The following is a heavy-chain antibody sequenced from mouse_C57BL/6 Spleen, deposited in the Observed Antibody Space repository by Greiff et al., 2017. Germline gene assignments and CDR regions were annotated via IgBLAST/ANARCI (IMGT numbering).Heavy chain of an antibody. V-gene: IGHV1-69*01. CDR2: IDPSDSYT. CDR1: GYTFTSYW. Sequence: QVQLQQPGAELVMPGASVKLSCKASGYTFTSYWMHWVKQRPGQGLEWIGEIDPSDSYTNYNQKFKGKSTLTVDKSSSTAYMQLSSLTSEDSAVXYCARSGGSSYYYFDYWGQGTTLTVSS. CDR3: ARSGGSSYYYFDY. D-gene: IGHD1-1*01. J-gene: IGHJ2*01.